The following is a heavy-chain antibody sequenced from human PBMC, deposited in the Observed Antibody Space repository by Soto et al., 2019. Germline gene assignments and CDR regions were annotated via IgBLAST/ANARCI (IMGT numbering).Heavy chain of an antibody. CDR1: GGFVSSGSYY. V-gene: IGHV4-61*01. D-gene: IGHD1-1*01. J-gene: IGHJ3*02. Sequence: PSETLSLTCAVYGGFVSSGSYYWSWIRQPPGKGLEWIGEMSHSGRTHFNPSLKSRATISVDTSKNQFSLKMSSVTAADTALYYCARVERGTATTVVDAFDIWGPGTMVTVSS. CDR2: MSHSGRT. CDR3: ARVERGTATTVVDAFDI.